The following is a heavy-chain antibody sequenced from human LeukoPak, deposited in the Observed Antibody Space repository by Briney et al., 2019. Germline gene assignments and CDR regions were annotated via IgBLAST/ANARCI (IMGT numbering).Heavy chain of an antibody. V-gene: IGHV1-18*01. J-gene: IGHJ5*02. CDR1: GYTFTSYG. D-gene: IGHD2-15*01. Sequence: GASVKVSCKASGYTFTSYGISWVRQAPGQGLEWMGWISAYNGNTNYAQKLQGRVTMTTDTSTSTAYMELRSLRSDDTAVYYCARGGVCSGGSCSLSPFDPWGQGTLVTVSS. CDR2: ISAYNGNT. CDR3: ARGGVCSGGSCSLSPFDP.